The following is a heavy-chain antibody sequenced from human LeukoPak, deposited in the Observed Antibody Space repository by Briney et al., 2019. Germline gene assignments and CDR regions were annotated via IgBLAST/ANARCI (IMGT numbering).Heavy chain of an antibody. J-gene: IGHJ3*02. Sequence: GGSLRLSCAASEFSVGSNYMTWVRQAPGKGLEWVSLIYSGGSTYYADSVKGRFTISRDNSKNTLYLQMNSLRAEDTAVYYCARADRHIVVVTAIDYAFDIWGQGTMVTVSS. CDR1: EFSVGSNY. D-gene: IGHD2-21*02. CDR2: IYSGGST. V-gene: IGHV3-66*01. CDR3: ARADRHIVVVTAIDYAFDI.